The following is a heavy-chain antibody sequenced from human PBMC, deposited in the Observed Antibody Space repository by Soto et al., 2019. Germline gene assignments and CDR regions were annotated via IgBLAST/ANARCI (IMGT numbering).Heavy chain of an antibody. CDR3: ARAGGPYELRYFDWYTPQHMDV. CDR1: GFTFSSYW. D-gene: IGHD3-9*01. Sequence: GGSLRLSCAASGFTFSSYWMSWVRQAPGKGLEWVANIKQDGSEKYYVDSVKGRFTISRDNAKNSLYLQMNSLRAEDTAVYYCARAGGPYELRYFDWYTPQHMDVWGKGTTVTVSS. V-gene: IGHV3-7*01. CDR2: IKQDGSEK. J-gene: IGHJ6*03.